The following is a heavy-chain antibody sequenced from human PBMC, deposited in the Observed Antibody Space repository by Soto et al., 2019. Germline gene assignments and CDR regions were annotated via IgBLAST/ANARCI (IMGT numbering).Heavy chain of an antibody. CDR2: IIPIFGAT. CDR3: ARMGGSFLDS. CDR1: GGTFSSYA. Sequence: QVQLVQSGAEVKKPGSSVKVSCKASGGTFSSYATTWVRQAPGQGLDWMGEIIPIFGATNFAQRFQGRLTITADKSTTTAYMELSSLTSEDTAVYYCARMGGSFLDSWGQGTLVIVSS. D-gene: IGHD1-26*01. V-gene: IGHV1-69*06. J-gene: IGHJ5*01.